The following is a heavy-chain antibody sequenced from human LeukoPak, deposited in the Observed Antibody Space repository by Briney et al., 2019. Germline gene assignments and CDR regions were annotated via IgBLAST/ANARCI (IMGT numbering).Heavy chain of an antibody. CDR1: GYTFTSYG. J-gene: IGHJ4*02. CDR3: ARVPTAAPYMHLYDY. Sequence: ASVKVSCKASGYTFTSYGISWVRQAPGQGLEWMGRISAYNGNTNYARKLQGRVTMTTDTSTSTAYMELRSLRSDDTAVYYCARVPTAAPYMHLYDYWGQGTLVTVSS. D-gene: IGHD2-2*01. CDR2: ISAYNGNT. V-gene: IGHV1-18*01.